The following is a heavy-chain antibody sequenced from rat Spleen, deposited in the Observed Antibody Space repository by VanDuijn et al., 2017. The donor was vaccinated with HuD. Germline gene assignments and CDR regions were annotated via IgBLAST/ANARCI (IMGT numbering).Heavy chain of an antibody. Sequence: EVQLVESGGGLVQPGRSLKLSCVASGFTFNNNWMTWIRQAPGKGLEWVASITNARGITYYPDSVKGRFTISRDSAKNTLYLQMDRLRSEDTATYYCARFGYYYDGTYYCARHSSTYYVMDAWGQGASVTVSA. CDR2: ITNARGIT. CDR3: ARFGYYYDGTYYCARHSSTYYVMDA. J-gene: IGHJ4*01. CDR1: GFTFNNNW. V-gene: IGHV5-31*01. D-gene: IGHD1-12*02.